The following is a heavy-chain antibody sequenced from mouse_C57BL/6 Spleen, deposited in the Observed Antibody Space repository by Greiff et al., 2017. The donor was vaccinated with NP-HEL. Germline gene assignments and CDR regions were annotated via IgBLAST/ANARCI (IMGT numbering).Heavy chain of an antibody. J-gene: IGHJ2*01. D-gene: IGHD2-4*01. CDR3: ARDYDYEYFDY. Sequence: QVQLQQSGAELARPGAPVKLSCKASGYTFTSYGISWVKQRTGQGLEWIGEIYPRSGNTYYNEKFKGKATLTADKSSSTAYMELRSLTSEDSAVYFCARDYDYEYFDYWGQGTTLTVSS. V-gene: IGHV1-81*01. CDR2: IYPRSGNT. CDR1: GYTFTSYG.